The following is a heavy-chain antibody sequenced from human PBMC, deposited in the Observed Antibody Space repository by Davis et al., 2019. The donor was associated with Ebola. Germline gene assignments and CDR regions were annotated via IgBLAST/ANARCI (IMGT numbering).Heavy chain of an antibody. CDR3: ARTTEQYSSGHYGMDV. CDR2: IDWDDDK. D-gene: IGHD6-19*01. J-gene: IGHJ6*02. V-gene: IGHV2-70*01. Sequence: SWIRQPPGKALEWLALIDWDDDKYYSTSLKTRLTISKDTSKNQVVLTMTNMDPVDTATYYCARTTEQYSSGHYGMDVWGQGTTATVSS.